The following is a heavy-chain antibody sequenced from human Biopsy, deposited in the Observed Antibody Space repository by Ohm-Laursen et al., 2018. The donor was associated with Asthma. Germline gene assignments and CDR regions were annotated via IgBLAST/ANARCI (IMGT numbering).Heavy chain of an antibody. Sequence: SLRLSCAASEFSFDDCAMHWVRQAPGKGLEWVAVISYDGNHKFYEDSVKGRFTISRDNSKNTLYLQMNSLRTEDTAVYYCAKRRGYSGHDNDYWGQGTLVIVSS. CDR3: AKRRGYSGHDNDY. D-gene: IGHD5-12*01. CDR2: ISYDGNHK. J-gene: IGHJ4*02. CDR1: EFSFDDCA. V-gene: IGHV3-30*18.